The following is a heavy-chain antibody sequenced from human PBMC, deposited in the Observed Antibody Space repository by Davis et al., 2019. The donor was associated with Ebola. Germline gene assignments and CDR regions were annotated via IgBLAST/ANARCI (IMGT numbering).Heavy chain of an antibody. Sequence: GESLKISCAASGFTFNIFDMHWVRQAPGKGLEWVANIKQDGSAKYYVDSVKGRFTISRDNPKTSLYLQMNSLRADDTAVYYCATSTGGLWGQGTLVTVSS. D-gene: IGHD1-1*01. CDR1: GFTFNIFD. CDR3: ATSTGGL. J-gene: IGHJ4*02. V-gene: IGHV3-7*03. CDR2: IKQDGSAK.